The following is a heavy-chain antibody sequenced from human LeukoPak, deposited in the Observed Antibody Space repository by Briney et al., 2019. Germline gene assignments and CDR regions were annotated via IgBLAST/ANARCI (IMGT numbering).Heavy chain of an antibody. CDR1: GFTFSSYG. J-gene: IGHJ4*02. Sequence: GGSLRLSCAASGFTFSSYGMHWVRQAPGKGLEWVAVISYDGSNKYYADSVKGRFTISRDNSKNTLYLQMNSLRAEDTAVYYCARDLGYCTNGVCHTRFDYWGQGALVTVSS. CDR2: ISYDGSNK. V-gene: IGHV3-30*03. D-gene: IGHD2-8*01. CDR3: ARDLGYCTNGVCHTRFDY.